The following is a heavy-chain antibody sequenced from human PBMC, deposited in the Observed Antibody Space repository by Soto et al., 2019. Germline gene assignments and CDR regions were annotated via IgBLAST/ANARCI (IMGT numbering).Heavy chain of an antibody. CDR1: GYTFTSYG. J-gene: IGHJ4*02. CDR2: ISAYNGNT. Sequence: ASVKVSCKASGYTFTSYGISWVRQAPGQGLEWMGWISAYNGNTNYAQKLQGRVTMTTDTSTSTAYMELRSLRSDDTAVYYCARGTSGYSDSSGYYSGYFDYWGQGTLVTVSS. V-gene: IGHV1-18*01. CDR3: ARGTSGYSDSSGYYSGYFDY. D-gene: IGHD3-22*01.